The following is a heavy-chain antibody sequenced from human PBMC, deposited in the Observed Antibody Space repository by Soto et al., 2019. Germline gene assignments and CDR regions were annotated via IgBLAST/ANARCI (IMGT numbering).Heavy chain of an antibody. D-gene: IGHD5-18*01. CDR2: INHSGST. Sequence: SETLSLTCAVYGGSFSGYYWSWIRQPPGKGLEWIGEINHSGSTNYNPSLKSRVTISVDTSKNQFSLKLSSVTAADTAVYYCARPGYSYGYYYYYGIDVWGQGTTVTVYS. CDR1: GGSFSGYY. CDR3: ARPGYSYGYYYYYGIDV. J-gene: IGHJ6*02. V-gene: IGHV4-34*01.